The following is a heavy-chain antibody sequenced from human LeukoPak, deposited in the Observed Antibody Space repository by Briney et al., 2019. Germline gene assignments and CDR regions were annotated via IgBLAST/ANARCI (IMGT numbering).Heavy chain of an antibody. CDR1: VFTFNNYA. J-gene: IGHJ4*02. V-gene: IGHV3-23*01. Sequence: GGSLRLSCAPSVFTFNNYAMSCVRDAPGKGLEWVSAISTSGGSTYYVDSVKGPFTISKDNSKNTLYLQMNSLRAEDTAVYFCAKKYSGSYYAHFGYWGQGTLVTVSS. CDR2: ISTSGGST. D-gene: IGHD1-26*01. CDR3: AKKYSGSYYAHFGY.